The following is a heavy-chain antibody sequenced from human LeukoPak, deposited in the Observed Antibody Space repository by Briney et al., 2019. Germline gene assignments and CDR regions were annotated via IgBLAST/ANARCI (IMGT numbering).Heavy chain of an antibody. CDR1: GFTFSRYA. D-gene: IGHD3-22*01. CDR2: ISGSGGST. Sequence: PGGSLRLSCAASGFTFSRYAMSWVRQAPGKGPEWVSAISGSGGSTYYADSVKGRFTISRDNSKNTLYLQMNSLRAEDTAVYYCAKDPEGITMIVVAYFDYWGQGTLVTVSS. CDR3: AKDPEGITMIVVAYFDY. J-gene: IGHJ4*02. V-gene: IGHV3-23*01.